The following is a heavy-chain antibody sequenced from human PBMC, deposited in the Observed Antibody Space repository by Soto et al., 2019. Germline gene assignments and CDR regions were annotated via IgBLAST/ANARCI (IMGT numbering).Heavy chain of an antibody. CDR3: ARVSVVVGEGGYYGMDV. CDR2: TYYRSKWST. CDR1: GDSVSSHSAS. D-gene: IGHD2-21*01. V-gene: IGHV6-1*01. Sequence: SQTLSLTCVISGDSVSSHSASWNWIRQSPSRRLEWLGRTYYRSKWSTDYAVSVKSRITINPDTSKNQFSLRLNFVTPEDTAVYYCARVSVVVGEGGYYGMDVWGQGTTVTVSS. J-gene: IGHJ6*02.